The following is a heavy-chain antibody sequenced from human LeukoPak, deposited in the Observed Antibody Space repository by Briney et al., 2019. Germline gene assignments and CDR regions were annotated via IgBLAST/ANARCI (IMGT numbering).Heavy chain of an antibody. Sequence: ASVKVSCKASEGTFSSYAISWVRQAPGQGLEWMGRIIPILGIANYAQKFQGRVTITADKSTSTAYMELSSLRSEDTAVYYCARHWGFSSRIDYWGQGTLVTVSS. V-gene: IGHV1-69*04. CDR1: EGTFSSYA. D-gene: IGHD6-13*01. CDR3: ARHWGFSSRIDY. CDR2: IIPILGIA. J-gene: IGHJ4*02.